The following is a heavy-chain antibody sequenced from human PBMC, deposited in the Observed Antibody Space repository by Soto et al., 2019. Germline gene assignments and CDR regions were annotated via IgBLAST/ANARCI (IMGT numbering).Heavy chain of an antibody. Sequence: EVQVVESGGGLVQPGGSLRLSCAASGFTVSSNYMSWVRQTPGKGLEWVSMIYSRGDIVYSDSVRGRFSVSRDNPKNTMHLQMTSLIVEDTAVYYCARDFVSDATWYYGIDVWGQGTTVTVSS. CDR1: GFTVSSNY. CDR3: ARDFVSDATWYYGIDV. J-gene: IGHJ6*02. V-gene: IGHV3-66*01. D-gene: IGHD3-10*01. CDR2: IYSRGDI.